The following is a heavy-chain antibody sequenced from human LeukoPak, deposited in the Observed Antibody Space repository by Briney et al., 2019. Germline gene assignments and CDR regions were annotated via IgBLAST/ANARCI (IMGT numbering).Heavy chain of an antibody. CDR2: INPNSGGT. D-gene: IGHD3-16*01. V-gene: IGHV1-2*06. CDR1: GSTFTDYY. CDR3: ARGGVVPRRITFGGVKGENVDY. Sequence: ASVTVSCKASGSTFTDYYLHWVRQAPGQGLEWMGRINPNSGGTNYAQKFQGRVTMTRDTSISTAYMELSSLRSDDTAVYYCARGGVVPRRITFGGVKGENVDYWGQGTLVTVSS. J-gene: IGHJ4*02.